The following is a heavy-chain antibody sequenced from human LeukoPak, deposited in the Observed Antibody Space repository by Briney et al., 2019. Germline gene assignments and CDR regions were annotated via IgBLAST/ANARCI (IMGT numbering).Heavy chain of an antibody. J-gene: IGHJ5*02. Sequence: SETLSLTCTVSGGSISSGSYYWSWIRQPAGKGLEWIGRIYTSGSTNYNPSLKSRVTISVDTSKNQFSLKLSSVTAADTAVYYCARGRRTFGVVIWTKYNWFDPRGQGTLVTVSS. CDR2: IYTSGST. V-gene: IGHV4-61*02. CDR3: ARGRRTFGVVIWTKYNWFDP. D-gene: IGHD3-3*01. CDR1: GGSISSGSYY.